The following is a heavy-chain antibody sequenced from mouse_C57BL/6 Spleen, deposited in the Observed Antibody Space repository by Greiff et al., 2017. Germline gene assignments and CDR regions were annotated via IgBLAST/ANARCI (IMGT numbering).Heavy chain of an antibody. V-gene: IGHV1-63*01. J-gene: IGHJ2*01. CDR1: GYTFTNYW. Sequence: VKLQESGAELVRPGTSVQMSCKASGYTFTNYWVGWAQQRPGHGLGWIGDIYPGGGYTNYNEKLKGKATLTADKSSSTDYMQFSSLTSEDSAIYYCAGGDSSGYGDYWGQGTTRTVSS. D-gene: IGHD3-2*02. CDR2: IYPGGGYT. CDR3: AGGDSSGYGDY.